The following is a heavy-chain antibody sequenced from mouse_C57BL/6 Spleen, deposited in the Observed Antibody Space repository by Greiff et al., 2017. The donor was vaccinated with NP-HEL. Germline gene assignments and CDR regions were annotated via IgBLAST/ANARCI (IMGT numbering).Heavy chain of an antibody. J-gene: IGHJ4*01. CDR2: IWTGGGT. Sequence: VQLQQSGPGLVAPSQSLSITCTVSGFSLTSYAISWVRQPPGKGLEWLGVIWTGGGTNYNSALNSRLSISKDNSKSQVFLKMNSLQTDDTARYYCARIPTGTGTGYAMDYWGQGTSVTVSS. CDR3: ARIPTGTGTGYAMDY. CDR1: GFSLTSYA. D-gene: IGHD4-1*02. V-gene: IGHV2-9-1*01.